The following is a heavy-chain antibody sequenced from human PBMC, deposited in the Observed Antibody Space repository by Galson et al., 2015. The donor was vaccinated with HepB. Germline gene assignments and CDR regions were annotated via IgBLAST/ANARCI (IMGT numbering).Heavy chain of an antibody. Sequence: SLRLSCAASGFTFSDYYMSWIRQAPGKGLEWVSYISSSSYTNHADSVKGRFTISRDNAKNSLYLQMNSLRAEDTAVYYCARDTNGYNYYFDYWGQGTLVTVSS. J-gene: IGHJ4*02. D-gene: IGHD5-24*01. CDR2: ISSSSYT. CDR3: ARDTNGYNYYFDY. CDR1: GFTFSDYY. V-gene: IGHV3-11*05.